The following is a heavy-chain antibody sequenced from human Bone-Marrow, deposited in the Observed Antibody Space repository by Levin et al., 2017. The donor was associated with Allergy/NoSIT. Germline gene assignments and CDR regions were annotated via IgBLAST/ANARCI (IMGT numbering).Heavy chain of an antibody. J-gene: IGHJ6*02. CDR1: GFSFHDYA. V-gene: IGHV3-9*01. CDR3: AKSTAQQLVLPKTPKYYYYYNGMDV. Sequence: PGGSLRLSCAASGFSFHDYAMHWVRQAPGKGLEWVSGIGWNSDGIGYVDSVKGRFTISRDNAKNSLYLEMNSLRGEDTALYYCAKSTAQQLVLPKTPKYYYYYNGMDVWGQGTTVTVS. D-gene: IGHD6-13*01. CDR2: IGWNSDGI.